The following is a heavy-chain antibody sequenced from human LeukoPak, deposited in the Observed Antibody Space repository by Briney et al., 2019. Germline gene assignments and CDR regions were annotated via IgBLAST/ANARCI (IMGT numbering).Heavy chain of an antibody. J-gene: IGHJ4*02. D-gene: IGHD4-11*01. V-gene: IGHV3-20*04. CDR2: INWNGGNT. CDR3: ARTGNYCFDY. CDR1: GFTFDDYG. Sequence: GGSLRLSCAASGFTFDDYGMSWVRQAPGKGLEWVSGINWNGGNTGYADSVKGRFTISRDNAKNSLYLQMNSLRAEDTAVYYCARTGNYCFDYWGQGTLVTVSS.